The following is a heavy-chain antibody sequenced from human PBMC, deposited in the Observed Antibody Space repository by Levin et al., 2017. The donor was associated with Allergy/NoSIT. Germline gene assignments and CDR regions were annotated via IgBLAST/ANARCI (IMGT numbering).Heavy chain of an antibody. Sequence: GESLKISCKASGYTFTSYDINWVRQATGQGLEWMGWMNPNSGNTGYAQKFQGRVTMTRNTSISTAYMELSSLRSEDTAVYYCARGKLCSSSCWFDPWGQGTLVTVSS. D-gene: IGHD6-13*01. J-gene: IGHJ5*02. V-gene: IGHV1-8*01. CDR1: GYTFTSYD. CDR3: ARGKLCSSSCWFDP. CDR2: MNPNSGNT.